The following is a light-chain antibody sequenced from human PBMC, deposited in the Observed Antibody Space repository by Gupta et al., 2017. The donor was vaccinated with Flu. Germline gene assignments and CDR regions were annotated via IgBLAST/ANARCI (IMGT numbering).Light chain of an antibody. CDR2: DVT. V-gene: IGLV2-11*01. Sequence: QSALTQPRSVSGSPGQSVTISCTGTNSAVGGYDYVSWYQQYPGKAPKFMIYDVTKRPSGVPDRFSGSKSGNTASLTISGLQAEDEADYYCCSYAGSYTWVFGGGTKLTVV. J-gene: IGLJ3*02. CDR3: CSYAGSYTWV. CDR1: NSAVGGYDY.